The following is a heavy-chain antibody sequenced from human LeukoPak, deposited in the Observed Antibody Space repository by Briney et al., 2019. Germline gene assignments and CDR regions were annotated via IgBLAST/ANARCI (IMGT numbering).Heavy chain of an antibody. CDR3: ARVSLGGSKTYNWFDP. Sequence: SETLSLTCSVSVVSMNGYYWSWLRQSAGNRLEWIGHVDSSGNTNYNPSLESRVTMSVDTSKKQFSLKLSSVTAADTAVYYCARVSLGGSKTYNWFDPWGQGTLVTVSS. CDR2: VDSSGNT. D-gene: IGHD2-15*01. V-gene: IGHV4-4*07. CDR1: VVSMNGYY. J-gene: IGHJ5*02.